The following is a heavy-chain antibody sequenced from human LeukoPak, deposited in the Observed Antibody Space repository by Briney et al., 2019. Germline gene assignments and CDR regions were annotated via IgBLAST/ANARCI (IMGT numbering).Heavy chain of an antibody. CDR2: INHGGST. CDR1: GGSFSGYY. J-gene: IGHJ3*02. Sequence: SSETLSLTCAVYGGSFSGYYWSWIRQPPGKGLEWIGEINHGGSTNYNPSLKSRVTISLDTSKNQFSLKLSSVTAADTAVYYCARYDYGLAHDAFDIWGQGTMVTVSS. CDR3: ARYDYGLAHDAFDI. V-gene: IGHV4-34*01. D-gene: IGHD4-17*01.